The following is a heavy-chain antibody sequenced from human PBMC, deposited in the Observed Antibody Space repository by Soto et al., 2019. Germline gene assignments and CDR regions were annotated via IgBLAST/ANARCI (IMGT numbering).Heavy chain of an antibody. CDR2: ITQDGSEK. Sequence: EVQLVESGGGLVQPGGSLRLSCAASGFTFSSYCMSWVRQARGKGLVWVDNITQDGSEKYYVHSVKGRFTISRDNVKNSLYLKMNSLRAEDTAVYYCARNARMLLYCSSTSCHSPRYFDYWGQGTLVTVSS. V-gene: IGHV3-7*01. CDR3: ARNARMLLYCSSTSCHSPRYFDY. D-gene: IGHD2-2*01. CDR1: GFTFSSYC. J-gene: IGHJ4*02.